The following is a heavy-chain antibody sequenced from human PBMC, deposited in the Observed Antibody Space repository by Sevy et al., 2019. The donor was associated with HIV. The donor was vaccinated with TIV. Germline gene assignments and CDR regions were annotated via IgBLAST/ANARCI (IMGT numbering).Heavy chain of an antibody. CDR3: AKGGQYSSSWYEC. Sequence: GGSLRLSCAASGFTFSTYAMSWVRQAPGKGLEWVSSISGTGYSTYYADYLKGRFTVSRDNSKNTLYLQMNSLRVEDTAVYYCAKGGQYSSSWYECWGQGALVTVSS. J-gene: IGHJ5*01. CDR2: ISGTGYST. V-gene: IGHV3-23*01. CDR1: GFTFSTYA. D-gene: IGHD6-13*01.